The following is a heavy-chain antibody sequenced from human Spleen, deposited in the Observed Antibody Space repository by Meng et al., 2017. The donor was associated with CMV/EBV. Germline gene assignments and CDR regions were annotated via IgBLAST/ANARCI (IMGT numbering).Heavy chain of an antibody. J-gene: IGHJ5*02. V-gene: IGHV4-39*07. CDR1: GGSIGSGAFY. Sequence: TCLVSGGSIGSGAFYWGWIRQPPGKGLEWIGSIYQRGTTSFHPPLKGRVSISFDMSKNQFSLNLNSVTAADTAVYYCARVDRQWFDPWGQGTLVTVSS. CDR2: IYQRGTT. CDR3: ARVDRQWFDP.